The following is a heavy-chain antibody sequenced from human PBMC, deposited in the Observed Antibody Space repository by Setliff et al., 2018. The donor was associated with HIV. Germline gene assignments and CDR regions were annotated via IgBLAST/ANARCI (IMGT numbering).Heavy chain of an antibody. CDR1: GFTFSNYG. V-gene: IGHV3-21*01. D-gene: IGHD3-16*01. J-gene: IGHJ4*02. Sequence: GGSLRLSCAASGFTFSNYGLNWVRQATGKGLGWVSSLSSSSTYIYYADSAKGRVTIARDNDKNSLYLEMNNLRAEDTAVYYCARDGGLQYEKDYWGQGTLVTVSS. CDR3: ARDGGLQYEKDY. CDR2: LSSSSTYI.